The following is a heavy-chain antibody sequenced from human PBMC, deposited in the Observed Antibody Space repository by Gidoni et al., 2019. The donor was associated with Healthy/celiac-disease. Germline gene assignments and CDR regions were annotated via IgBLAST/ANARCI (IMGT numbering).Heavy chain of an antibody. CDR3: ARDPQGDSSYYYYGMDV. J-gene: IGHJ6*02. CDR2: INPSGGST. CDR1: GYTFTSYY. V-gene: IGHV1-46*01. Sequence: QVQLVQSGAEVKKPGASVKVSCKASGYTFTSYYMHWVRQAPGQGLEWMGIINPSGGSTSYAQKFQGRVTMTRDTSTSTVYMELSSLRSEDTAVYYCARDPQGDSSYYYYGMDVWGQGTTVTVSS. D-gene: IGHD3-16*01.